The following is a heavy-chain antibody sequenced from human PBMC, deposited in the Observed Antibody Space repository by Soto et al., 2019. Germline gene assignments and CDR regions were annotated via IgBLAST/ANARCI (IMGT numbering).Heavy chain of an antibody. CDR3: AKDRVIAAAGTKSPDWFDP. Sequence: GGSLRLSCAASGFTFSSYAMSWVRQAPGKGLEWVSAISGSGGSTYYADSVKGRFTISRDNSKNTLYLQMNSLRAEDTAVYYCAKDRVIAAAGTKSPDWFDPWGQRTLVTVSS. J-gene: IGHJ5*02. D-gene: IGHD6-13*01. CDR2: ISGSGGST. CDR1: GFTFSSYA. V-gene: IGHV3-23*01.